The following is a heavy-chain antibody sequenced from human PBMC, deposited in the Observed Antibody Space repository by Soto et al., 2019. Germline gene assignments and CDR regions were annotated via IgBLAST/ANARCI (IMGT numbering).Heavy chain of an antibody. Sequence: SETLSLTCAVYGGSFSGYYWSWIRQPPGKGLEWIGEINHSGSTNYNPSLKSRVTISVDTSKNQFSLKLSSVTAAVTAVYYCARVITIFGVVIGYYGMDVWGQGTTVTVSS. CDR1: GGSFSGYY. CDR2: INHSGST. V-gene: IGHV4-34*01. CDR3: ARVITIFGVVIGYYGMDV. D-gene: IGHD3-3*01. J-gene: IGHJ6*02.